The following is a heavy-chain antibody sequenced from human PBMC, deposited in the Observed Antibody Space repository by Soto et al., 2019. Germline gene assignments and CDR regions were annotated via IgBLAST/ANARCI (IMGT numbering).Heavy chain of an antibody. V-gene: IGHV1-69*13. CDR1: GGTFSSYA. CDR3: ASPPYGDYESGYFDY. J-gene: IGHJ4*02. D-gene: IGHD4-17*01. Sequence: ASVKVSCKASGGTFSSYAISWVRQAPGQGLEWMGGIIPIFGTANYAQKFQGRVTITADESTSTAYMELSSLRSEDTAVYYCASPPYGDYESGYFDYWGQGTLVTVSS. CDR2: IIPIFGTA.